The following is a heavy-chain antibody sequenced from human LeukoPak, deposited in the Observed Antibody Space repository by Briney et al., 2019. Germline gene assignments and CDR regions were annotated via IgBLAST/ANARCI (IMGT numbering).Heavy chain of an antibody. V-gene: IGHV4-59*01. CDR3: ARESSQYGFDY. D-gene: IGHD2/OR15-2a*01. CDR2: IYYSGST. Sequence: SETLSLTCTVSGGSISSYYWSWIRQPPGKGLEWIGYIYYSGSTNYNSSFKSRVTISIDTSKNQFSLRLSSVTAADTAVYYCARESSQYGFDYWGQGTLVTVSS. J-gene: IGHJ4*02. CDR1: GGSISSYY.